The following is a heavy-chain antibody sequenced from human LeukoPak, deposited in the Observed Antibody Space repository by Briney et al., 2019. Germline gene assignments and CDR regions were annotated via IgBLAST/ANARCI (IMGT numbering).Heavy chain of an antibody. Sequence: ASVKVSCKASGYTFTSYYMHWVRQAPGQGLEWMGWINPNSGGTNYAQKFQGRVTMTRDTSISTAYMELSRLRSDDTAVYYCARKYYYDSSGFDYWGQGTLVTVSS. V-gene: IGHV1-2*02. CDR2: INPNSGGT. CDR3: ARKYYYDSSGFDY. CDR1: GYTFTSYY. J-gene: IGHJ4*02. D-gene: IGHD3-22*01.